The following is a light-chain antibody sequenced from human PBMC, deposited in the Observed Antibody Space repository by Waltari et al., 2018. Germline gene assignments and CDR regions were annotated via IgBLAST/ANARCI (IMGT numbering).Light chain of an antibody. V-gene: IGLV2-14*01. J-gene: IGLJ2*01. CDR3: SSFTSKNTWI. CDR2: AVN. CDR1: SSDVGNFNF. Sequence: QSALTQPASVAGSPGQSTTISCTGTSSDVGNFNFVSWFQHHPGKAPKLVLYAVNSRPSGISNRFSGAKSGTTASLTISGLQDEDEADYYCSSFTSKNTWIFGGGTKVTVL.